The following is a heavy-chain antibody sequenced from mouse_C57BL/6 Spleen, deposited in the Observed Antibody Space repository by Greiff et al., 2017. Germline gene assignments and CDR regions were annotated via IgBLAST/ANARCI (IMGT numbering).Heavy chain of an antibody. CDR1: GYTFTSYW. Sequence: QVQLKQPGAELVRPGSSVKLSCKASGYTFTSYWLDWVKQRPGQGLEWIGNIYPSDSETHYNQQVKDKATLTVDKSSSTAYMQLSSLTSEDSSVYYCARGITTVNYWGQGTTLTVSS. CDR2: IYPSDSET. D-gene: IGHD1-1*01. CDR3: ARGITTVNY. J-gene: IGHJ2*01. V-gene: IGHV1-61*01.